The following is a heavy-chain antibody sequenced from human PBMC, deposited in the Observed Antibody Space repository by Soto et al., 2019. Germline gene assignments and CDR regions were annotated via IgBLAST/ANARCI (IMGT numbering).Heavy chain of an antibody. V-gene: IGHV3-53*01. Sequence: EVQLVESGGGLIQPGGSLRLSCAASGFSVSGNYMSWVRQAPGKGLEWVSVIYSDGSTYYADSVKGRFTISRDNSKNTLYLQMNSLRAADTAVYYCARDCSSTSCYTPHYGMDVWGQGTTVTVSS. CDR3: ARDCSSTSCYTPHYGMDV. CDR2: IYSDGST. J-gene: IGHJ6*02. D-gene: IGHD2-2*02. CDR1: GFSVSGNY.